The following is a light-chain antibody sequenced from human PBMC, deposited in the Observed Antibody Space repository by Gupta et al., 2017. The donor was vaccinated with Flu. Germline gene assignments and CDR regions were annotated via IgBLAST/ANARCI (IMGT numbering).Light chain of an antibody. Sequence: SITISSTGTSSDIGTYDYVSWFQQYAGKAPRLMIYDVSNRPSGISNRFSGSKSDNTASLSISGLQADDDADYYCSSYTTSSTLVFGGGTKLTVL. CDR2: DVS. CDR3: SSYTTSSTLV. J-gene: IGLJ2*01. CDR1: SSDIGTYDY. V-gene: IGLV2-14*01.